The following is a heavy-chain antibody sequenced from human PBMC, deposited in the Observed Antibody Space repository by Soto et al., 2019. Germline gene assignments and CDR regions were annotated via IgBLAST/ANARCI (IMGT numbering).Heavy chain of an antibody. J-gene: IGHJ5*02. D-gene: IGHD3-22*01. CDR1: GFTFSSYA. Sequence: PGGSLRLSCAASGFTFSSYAMSWVRQAPGKGLEWVSAISGSGGSTYYADSVKGRFTISRDNSKNTLYLQMNSLRAEDTAVYYCAKGDDSSGYYYPNWFDPWCQGTLVTVSS. CDR3: AKGDDSSGYYYPNWFDP. CDR2: ISGSGGST. V-gene: IGHV3-23*01.